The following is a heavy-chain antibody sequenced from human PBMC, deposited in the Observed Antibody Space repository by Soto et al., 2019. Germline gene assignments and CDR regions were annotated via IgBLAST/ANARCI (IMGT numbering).Heavy chain of an antibody. V-gene: IGHV4-4*07. CDR3: ARDRGIAAAGTCYFDY. CDR1: GGSISSYY. D-gene: IGHD6-13*01. J-gene: IGHJ4*02. Sequence: SETLSLTCTVSGGSISSYYWSWIRQPAGKGLEWIGRIYTSGSTNYNPSLKSRVTMSVDTSKNQFSLKLSSVTAADTAVYYCARDRGIAAAGTCYFDYWGQGTLVTVSS. CDR2: IYTSGST.